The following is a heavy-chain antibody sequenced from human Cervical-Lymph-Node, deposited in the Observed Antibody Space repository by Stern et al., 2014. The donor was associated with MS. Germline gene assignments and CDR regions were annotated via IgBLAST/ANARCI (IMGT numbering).Heavy chain of an antibody. V-gene: IGHV3-23*04. J-gene: IGHJ4*02. CDR2: ISGSGDST. D-gene: IGHD5-24*01. Sequence: VQLVESGGGLVQPGGSLRLSCAASGFPYSSYAMGWVRQAPGKGLEWVSKISGSGDSTYYADSVKGRFTISRDKSKNTLYLQMNSLRAEDTAVYYCAKENGHGYNHLDYWGQGALVTVSS. CDR3: AKENGHGYNHLDY. CDR1: GFPYSSYA.